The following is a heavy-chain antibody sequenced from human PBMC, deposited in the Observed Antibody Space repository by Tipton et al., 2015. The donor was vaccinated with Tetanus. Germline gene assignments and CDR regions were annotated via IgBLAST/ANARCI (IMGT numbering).Heavy chain of an antibody. J-gene: IGHJ4*02. Sequence: TLSLTCSVSGGSISSYYWSWIWQPPGKGLEWIGYIYTSGSTNYNPSLKSRVTISVDTSKNQFSLKLSSVTAADTAVYYCAGARDHSRDFTPYYFDSWGQGTVVSVAS. CDR1: GGSISSYY. CDR3: AGARDHSRDFTPYYFDS. CDR2: IYTSGST. D-gene: IGHD3-22*01. V-gene: IGHV4-4*08.